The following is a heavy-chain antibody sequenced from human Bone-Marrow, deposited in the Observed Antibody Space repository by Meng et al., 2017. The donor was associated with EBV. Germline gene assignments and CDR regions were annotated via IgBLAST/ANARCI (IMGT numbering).Heavy chain of an antibody. V-gene: IGHV1-69*01. J-gene: IGHJ4*02. CDR3: ASESGRGYTPDY. CDR1: GGPFRNYA. CDR2: FLPTLGAP. Sequence: VEWVQVAAEVKEPVSSVKVSCKASGGPFRNYAISWVRQAPGQGLEWLGGFLPTLGAPNYAQKFHGRVSITADESTSTHYMDLSSLRSEDTAMNYCASESGRGYTPDYWGQGTLVTVSS. D-gene: IGHD3-10*01.